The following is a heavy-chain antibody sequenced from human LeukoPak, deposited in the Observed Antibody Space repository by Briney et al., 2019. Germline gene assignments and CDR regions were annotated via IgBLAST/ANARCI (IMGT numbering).Heavy chain of an antibody. D-gene: IGHD5-18*01. J-gene: IGHJ4*02. CDR2: ISSSSSYI. Sequence: GGSLRLSCAASGFTFSSYSMNWVRQAPGKGLEWVSSISSSSSYIYYADSVKGRFTISRDNAKNSLYLQMNSLRAEDTAAYYCASGYSYGYAESFDYWGQGTLVTVSS. CDR1: GFTFSSYS. V-gene: IGHV3-21*01. CDR3: ASGYSYGYAESFDY.